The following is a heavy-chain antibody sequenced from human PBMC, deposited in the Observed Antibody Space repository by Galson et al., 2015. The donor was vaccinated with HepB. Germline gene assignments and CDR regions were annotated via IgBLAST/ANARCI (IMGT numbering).Heavy chain of an antibody. CDR1: GFTFSGSG. Sequence: SLRLSCAASGFTFSGSGIHWVRLASGKGLEWVGRIRNRANNYATAYAASVRGRFTVSRDDSKNTAYLQMNSLRAEDTAVYYCAKGKYYDVLTGYYPFDYWGQGNLVTVSS. V-gene: IGHV3-73*01. CDR3: AKGKYYDVLTGYYPFDY. CDR2: IRNRANNYAT. D-gene: IGHD3-9*01. J-gene: IGHJ4*02.